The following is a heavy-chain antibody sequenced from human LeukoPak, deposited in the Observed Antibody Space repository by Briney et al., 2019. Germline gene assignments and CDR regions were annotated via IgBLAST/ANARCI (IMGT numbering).Heavy chain of an antibody. D-gene: IGHD2-15*01. CDR1: GYTFTGYY. Sequence: GASVKVSCKASGYTFTGYYMHWVRQAPGQGLEWMGWINPDSGGTNYAQKFQGRVTMTRDTSITTAYIELSRLRSDDTAVYYCATLAVSHTQGIDSWGQGTLITVSS. CDR3: ATLAVSHTQGIDS. J-gene: IGHJ4*02. CDR2: INPDSGGT. V-gene: IGHV1-2*02.